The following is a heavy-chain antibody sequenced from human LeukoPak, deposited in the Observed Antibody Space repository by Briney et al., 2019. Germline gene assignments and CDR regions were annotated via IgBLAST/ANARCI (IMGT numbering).Heavy chain of an antibody. V-gene: IGHV3-21*01. J-gene: IGHJ4*02. Sequence: PGGSLRLSCAASGFTFSSYAMSWVRQAPGKGLEWVSSISSSSYIYYADSVKGRFTISRDNAKNSLYLQMNSLRAEDTAVYYCARDPKTTVVTPGDFSFDYWGQGTLVTVSS. CDR2: ISSSSYI. CDR1: GFTFSSYA. D-gene: IGHD4-23*01. CDR3: ARDPKTTVVTPGDFSFDY.